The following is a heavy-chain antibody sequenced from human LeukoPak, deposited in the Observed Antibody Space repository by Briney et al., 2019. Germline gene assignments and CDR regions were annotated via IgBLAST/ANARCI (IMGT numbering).Heavy chain of an antibody. CDR1: GGSISSGGYY. Sequence: KSAQTVSLTCTVSGGSISSGGYYWNWIRQLPGKGLEWIGYIYNSGTTYYNPSLKSRVTISVDSSKSQFSLQLTSVTAADTAVYYCARDNHYFDYWVQGTMATVPS. J-gene: IGHJ4*02. CDR3: ARDNHYFDY. D-gene: IGHD1-14*01. V-gene: IGHV4-31*03. CDR2: IYNSGTT.